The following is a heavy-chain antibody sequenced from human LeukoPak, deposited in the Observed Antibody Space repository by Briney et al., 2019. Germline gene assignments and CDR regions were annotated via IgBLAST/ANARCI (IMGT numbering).Heavy chain of an antibody. CDR1: GFTFSSYW. CDR3: ARDQIGYCSISCSSRALDY. V-gene: IGHV3-7*03. Sequence: GGSLRLSCAASGFTFSSYWMSWVRQAPGKGLEWVANIKQDGSEKYYVDSVKGRFTISRDNAKNSLYLQMNSLRAEDTAVYYCARDQIGYCSISCSSRALDYWGQGTLVTVSS. CDR2: IKQDGSEK. J-gene: IGHJ4*02. D-gene: IGHD2-2*01.